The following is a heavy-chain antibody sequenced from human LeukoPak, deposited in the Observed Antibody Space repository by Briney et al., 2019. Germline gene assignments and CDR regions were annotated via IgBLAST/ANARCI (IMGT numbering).Heavy chain of an antibody. CDR2: IYYSGST. V-gene: IGHV4-59*01. J-gene: IGHJ4*02. CDR1: GGSISSYY. D-gene: IGHD4-17*01. Sequence: SETLSLTCTVSGGSISSYYWSWIRQPPGKGLEWIGYIYYSGSTNYNPSLKSRVTISGDTSKKQFPLKLTSVTAADTAVYYCASGSVTTGHFDYWGQGTLVTVSS. CDR3: ASGSVTTGHFDY.